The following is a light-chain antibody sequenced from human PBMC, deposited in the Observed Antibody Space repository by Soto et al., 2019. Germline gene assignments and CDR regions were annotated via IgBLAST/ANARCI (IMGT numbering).Light chain of an antibody. V-gene: IGKV1-5*01. J-gene: IGKJ1*01. CDR3: QQYTNYPWT. Sequence: DIQMTQSPPTLSASVGDRVTITCRASQSISSWLAWYQQRPGKAPNLLIYDVSSLESGVPSRFSGSGSGTEFTLTISSLQPDDFATYDGQQYTNYPWTFGQGTKVEIK. CDR2: DVS. CDR1: QSISSW.